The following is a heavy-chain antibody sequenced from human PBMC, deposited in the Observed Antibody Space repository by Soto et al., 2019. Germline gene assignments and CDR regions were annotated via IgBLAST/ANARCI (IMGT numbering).Heavy chain of an antibody. D-gene: IGHD2-15*01. CDR2: IIPVFGTA. CDR1: GGTFSSYA. CDR3: ASEGYCSGGSCYSGDYYYGMDV. Sequence: QVQLVQSGAEVKKPGSSVKVSCKASGGTFSSYAISWVRQAPGQGLEWMGGIIPVFGTANYAQKFQGRVPITADEYTSTAYMELSSLRSEDTAVYYCASEGYCSGGSCYSGDYYYGMDVWGQGTTVTVSS. V-gene: IGHV1-69*12. J-gene: IGHJ6*02.